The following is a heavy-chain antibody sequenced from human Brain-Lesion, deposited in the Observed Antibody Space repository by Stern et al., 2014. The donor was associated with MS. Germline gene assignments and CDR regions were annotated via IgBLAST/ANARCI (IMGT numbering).Heavy chain of an antibody. J-gene: IGHJ4*02. V-gene: IGHV4-39*01. CDR3: ARHDSVPRPSQLYSARDRGPGYFDY. D-gene: IGHD1-26*01. Sequence: QVQLQESGPGLVKPSETLSLTCTVSGGSISSSTYYWAWIRQPPGKGLEWIGNIYYSGITYYNPSLKSRVTISVALSKNQFSLKLSSVTAADTAIYYCARHDSVPRPSQLYSARDRGPGYFDYWGQGTLVTVSS. CDR1: GGSISSSTYY. CDR2: IYYSGIT.